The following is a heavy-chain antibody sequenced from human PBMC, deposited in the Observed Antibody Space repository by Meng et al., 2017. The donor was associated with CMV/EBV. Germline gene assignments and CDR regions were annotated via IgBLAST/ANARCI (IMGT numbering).Heavy chain of an antibody. J-gene: IGHJ4*02. CDR1: GFTFSSYS. CDR2: ISSSSSYI. D-gene: IGHD3-3*01. Sequence: GESLKISCAASGFTFSSYSMNWVRQAPGKGLEWVSSISSSSSYIYYADSVKGRFTISRDNAKNSLYLQMKSLRAEDTAVYYCARDLGYDFWSGYYIPKVPHPFDYWGQGTLVTVSS. CDR3: ARDLGYDFWSGYYIPKVPHPFDY. V-gene: IGHV3-21*01.